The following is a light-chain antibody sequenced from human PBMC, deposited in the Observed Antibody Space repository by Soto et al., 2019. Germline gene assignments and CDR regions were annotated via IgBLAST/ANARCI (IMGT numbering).Light chain of an antibody. V-gene: IGKV1-27*01. Sequence: DGQMTQSPSSLSAFVGDRVTITCRASQGIAPYLAWFQQKPGKVPKLLIYATSTLQSGVPSRFSGSGSGADFTLTATSLQPEDVATYYCQKYNSAPLTFGGGTTLEIK. CDR1: QGIAPY. CDR2: ATS. CDR3: QKYNSAPLT. J-gene: IGKJ4*01.